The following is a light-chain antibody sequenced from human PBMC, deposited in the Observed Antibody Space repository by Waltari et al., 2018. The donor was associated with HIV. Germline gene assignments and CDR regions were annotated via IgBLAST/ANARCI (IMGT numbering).Light chain of an antibody. CDR3: QQINRYAIT. J-gene: IGKJ5*01. Sequence: QLTQSPSFLSASVGDRVTISCRASQVISSYLAWHHQKPGKAPKLLFYAASTLQSGVPSRFSGSGSGTEFTLTISSLEPEDFATYYCQQINRYAITFGQGTRLEIK. CDR1: QVISSY. CDR2: AAS. V-gene: IGKV1-9*01.